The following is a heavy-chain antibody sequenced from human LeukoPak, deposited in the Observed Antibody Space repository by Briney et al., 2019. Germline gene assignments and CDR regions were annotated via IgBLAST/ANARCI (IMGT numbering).Heavy chain of an antibody. Sequence: PSETLSLTCTVSGYSISSGYYWGWVRQAPGKGLECVANINQDGSDKYYVDSVKGRFTISRDNTKNSLYLQMNSLRAEDTAVYYCVGGDYWGQGTLVTVSS. V-gene: IGHV3-7*01. J-gene: IGHJ4*02. CDR3: VGGDY. CDR1: GYSISSGYY. CDR2: INQDGSDK.